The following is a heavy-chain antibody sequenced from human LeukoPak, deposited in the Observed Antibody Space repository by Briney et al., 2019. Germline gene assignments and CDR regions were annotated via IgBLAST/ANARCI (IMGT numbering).Heavy chain of an antibody. Sequence: TGGSLRLSCAASGFTFSSYSMNWVRQAPGKGLEWVSYISSSSSTIYYADSVKGRFTISRDNAKNSLYLQMNSLRAEDTAVYYCARDHFLYSSSFDYWGQGTLVTVSS. D-gene: IGHD6-6*01. CDR3: ARDHFLYSSSFDY. V-gene: IGHV3-48*04. CDR1: GFTFSSYS. CDR2: ISSSSSTI. J-gene: IGHJ4*02.